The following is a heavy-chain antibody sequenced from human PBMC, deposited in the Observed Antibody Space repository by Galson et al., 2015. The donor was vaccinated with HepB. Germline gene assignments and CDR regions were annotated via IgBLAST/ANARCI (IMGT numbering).Heavy chain of an antibody. Sequence: VKVSCKASGYTFTSYGISWVRQAPGQGLEWMGWISAYNGNTNYAQKLQGRVTMTTDTSTSTAYMELRSLRSDDTAVYYCARVSSSREYYYYYYYMDVWGKGTTVTVSS. J-gene: IGHJ6*03. V-gene: IGHV1-18*01. D-gene: IGHD6-13*01. CDR3: ARVSSSREYYYYYYYMDV. CDR2: ISAYNGNT. CDR1: GYTFTSYG.